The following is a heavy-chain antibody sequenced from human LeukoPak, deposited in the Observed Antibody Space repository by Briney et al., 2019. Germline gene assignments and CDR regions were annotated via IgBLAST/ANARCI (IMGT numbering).Heavy chain of an antibody. CDR1: GFTFSSYA. V-gene: IGHV3-23*01. CDR3: AKDWGECGGDCYPYYFDF. D-gene: IGHD2-21*02. J-gene: IGHJ4*02. Sequence: PGGSLRLSCAASGFTFSSYAMSWVRQAPGKGLEWVSAISGSGGSTYYADSVKGRFTISRDNSKNTLYLQMNSLRAEDTAVYYCAKDWGECGGDCYPYYFDFWGQGTRVTVSS. CDR2: ISGSGGST.